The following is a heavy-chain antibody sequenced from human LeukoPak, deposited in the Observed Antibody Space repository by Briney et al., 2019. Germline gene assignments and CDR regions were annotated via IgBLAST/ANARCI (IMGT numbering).Heavy chain of an antibody. Sequence: PSETLSLTCTVSGGSISSYYWNWIRQPPGKGLGWIGYIYYSGSTNYNPSLKSRVTISVDTSKNQFSLKLSSVTAADTAVYYCAGRLWRRDGYNLSAFDIWGQGTMVTVSS. D-gene: IGHD5-24*01. J-gene: IGHJ3*02. CDR2: IYYSGST. CDR1: GGSISSYY. V-gene: IGHV4-59*01. CDR3: AGRLWRRDGYNLSAFDI.